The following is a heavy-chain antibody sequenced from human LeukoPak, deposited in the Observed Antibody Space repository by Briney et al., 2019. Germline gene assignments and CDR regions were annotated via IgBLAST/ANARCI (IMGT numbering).Heavy chain of an antibody. CDR2: IKQDGSEK. J-gene: IGHJ4*02. D-gene: IGHD2-8*01. CDR3: ARVSRDCTNGVCYHMGFDY. Sequence: GGSLRLSCAASGFTFSNYWMSWVRQAPGKGLEWVANIKQDGSEKYYVDSVKGRFTISRDNAKNSLYLQMNSLRAEDTAVYYCARVSRDCTNGVCYHMGFDYWGQGTLVTVSS. CDR1: GFTFSNYW. V-gene: IGHV3-7*01.